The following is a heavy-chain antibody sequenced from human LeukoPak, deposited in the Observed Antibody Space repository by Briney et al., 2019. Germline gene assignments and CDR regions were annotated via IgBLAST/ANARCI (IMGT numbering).Heavy chain of an antibody. J-gene: IGHJ4*02. V-gene: IGHV3-30*04. CDR3: ARDRRGGDYEGDFDY. Sequence: GRSLRLSCAASGFTFSSYAMHWVRQAPGKGLEWVAVISYDGSNKYYADSVKGRFTISRDNSKNTLYLQMNSLRAEDTAVYYCARDRRGGDYEGDFDYWGQGTLVTVSS. CDR2: ISYDGSNK. CDR1: GFTFSSYA. D-gene: IGHD4-17*01.